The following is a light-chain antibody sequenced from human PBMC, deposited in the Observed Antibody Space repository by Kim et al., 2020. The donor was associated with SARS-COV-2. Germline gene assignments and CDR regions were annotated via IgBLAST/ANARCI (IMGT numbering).Light chain of an antibody. J-gene: IGKJ3*01. CDR3: QQADSFPLV. V-gene: IGKV1-12*01. CDR1: QNINQW. Sequence: ASAGDRVNISWRASQNINQWLVWYQQKPGKAPRLLIYAASILQSGVPSRFTGSGSGTDFALTINSLQPEDCATYYCQQADSFPLVFGPGTKVDIK. CDR2: AAS.